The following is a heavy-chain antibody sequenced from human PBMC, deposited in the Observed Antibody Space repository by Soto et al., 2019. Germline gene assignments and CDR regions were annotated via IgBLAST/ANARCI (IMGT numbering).Heavy chain of an antibody. CDR1: GYTFNAVY. J-gene: IGHJ6*02. D-gene: IGHD4-17*01. CDR3: ARVALGYDYADV. CDR2: INPSGDGT. V-gene: IGHV1-46*02. Sequence: ASVKVSWKAFGYTFNAVYMHWVRQAPGQGLEWMGVINPSGDGTSYAQKFQGRVTMTRDTSTSTVYMELSSLRSEDTAVYYCARVALGYDYADVWGQGTTVTVSS.